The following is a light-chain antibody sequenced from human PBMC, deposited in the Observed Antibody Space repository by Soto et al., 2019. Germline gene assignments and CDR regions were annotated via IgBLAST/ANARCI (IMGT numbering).Light chain of an antibody. V-gene: IGKV1-5*03. CDR2: KAS. Sequence: IQMTHSPATLSASVVYRVTITFRASQSISSWLAWYQQKPGKAPKLLIYKASTLKSGVPSRFSGSGSGTEFTLTISSLQPDDFATYYCQHYNSYSEAFGQGTKVDIK. J-gene: IGKJ1*01. CDR1: QSISSW. CDR3: QHYNSYSEA.